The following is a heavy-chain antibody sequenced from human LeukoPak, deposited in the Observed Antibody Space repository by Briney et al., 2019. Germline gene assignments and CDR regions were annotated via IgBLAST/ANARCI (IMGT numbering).Heavy chain of an antibody. J-gene: IGHJ2*01. D-gene: IGHD1-26*01. CDR3: ARDLLVGATRWYFDL. V-gene: IGHV4-4*07. Sequence: SETLSLTCAVSGDSISNSNWWSWVRQPAGKGLEWIGRIYTSGSTNYHPSLKSRVTMSVDTSKNQFSLKLSSVTAADTAVYYCARDLLVGATRWYFDLWGRGTLVTVSS. CDR1: GDSISNSNW. CDR2: IYTSGST.